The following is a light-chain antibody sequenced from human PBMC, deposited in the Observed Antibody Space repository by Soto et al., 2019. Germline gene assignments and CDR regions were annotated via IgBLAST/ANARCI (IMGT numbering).Light chain of an antibody. CDR3: QQYVTSPLT. J-gene: IGKJ4*01. V-gene: IGKV3-20*01. CDR2: GAS. CDR1: KSVNNRY. Sequence: TALAQSPDTLSVSPGERATLSCKTSKSVNNRYLAWYQQKAGQAPRLLVYGASSRATGIPDRFSGSASGTDFTLTISRLEPEDFAVYYCQQYVTSPLTFGGGTKVDIK.